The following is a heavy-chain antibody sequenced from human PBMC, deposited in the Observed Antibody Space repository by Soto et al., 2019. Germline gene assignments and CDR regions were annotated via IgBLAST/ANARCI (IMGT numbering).Heavy chain of an antibody. CDR2: MSHSGGT. J-gene: IGHJ3*02. CDR3: ARVERGTATTVVDAFDI. D-gene: IGHD1-1*01. V-gene: IGHV4-61*01. CDR1: GGFVSSGSYY. Sequence: SETLSLTCAVYGGFVSSGSYYWSWIRQPPGKGLEWIGEMSHSGGTHSNPSLKSRVTISVDTSKNQFSLKMSSVTAADTALYYCARVERGTATTVVDAFDIWGPGTMVTVSS.